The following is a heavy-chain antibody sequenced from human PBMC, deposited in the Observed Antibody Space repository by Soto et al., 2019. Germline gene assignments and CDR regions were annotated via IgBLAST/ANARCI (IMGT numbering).Heavy chain of an antibody. D-gene: IGHD1-7*01. J-gene: IGHJ6*02. V-gene: IGHV3-33*01. Sequence: QVQLVESGGGVVQPGRSLRLSCAASGFTFSSYGMHWVRQAPGKGLEWVAVIWYDGSNKYYADSVKGRFTISRDNSKNTLYLQMNSLSAEATAVYYCARGTGTVYYYGMDVWGQGTTVTVSS. CDR1: GFTFSSYG. CDR3: ARGTGTVYYYGMDV. CDR2: IWYDGSNK.